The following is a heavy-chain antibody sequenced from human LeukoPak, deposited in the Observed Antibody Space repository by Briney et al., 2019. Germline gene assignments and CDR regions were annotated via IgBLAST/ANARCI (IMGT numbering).Heavy chain of an antibody. CDR1: GFTFSNAW. CDR2: IKRDGSER. V-gene: IGHV3-7*01. Sequence: PGGSLRLSCAASGFTFSNAWMSWVRQAPGKGLERVAHIKRDGSERYYVDSVKGRFTISRDNAENSLSLQMNNLRADDTAVYYCARDQTPFVWGQGILVTVSS. CDR3: ARDQTPFV. J-gene: IGHJ4*02.